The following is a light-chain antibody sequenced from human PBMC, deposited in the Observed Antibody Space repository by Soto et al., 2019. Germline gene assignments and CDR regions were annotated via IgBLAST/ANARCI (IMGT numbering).Light chain of an antibody. J-gene: IGKJ1*01. CDR2: DAS. V-gene: IGKV1-5*01. CDR1: QSITTW. Sequence: GDRVVITCRASQSITTWLAWYQQKPAKAPKLLIYDASSLESGVPSRFSGSGSGTEFTLTISSLQPDDIATYYCQQCHRYLTFGQGTKVDI. CDR3: QQCHRYLT.